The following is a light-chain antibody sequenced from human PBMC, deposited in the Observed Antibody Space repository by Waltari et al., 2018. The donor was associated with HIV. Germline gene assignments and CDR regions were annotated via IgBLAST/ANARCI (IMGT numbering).Light chain of an antibody. J-gene: IGKJ1*01. CDR2: GAS. CDR1: QGISKN. CDR3: QQYNNWPGT. V-gene: IGKV3-15*01. Sequence: ERVMTQSPSTLSLSPGEGATLSCRASQGISKNLAWYQQKPGQAPRLLIHGASTRATGIPARFSGSGSGTEFTLTISGLQSEDSAVYYCQQYNNWPGTFGQGTKVEI.